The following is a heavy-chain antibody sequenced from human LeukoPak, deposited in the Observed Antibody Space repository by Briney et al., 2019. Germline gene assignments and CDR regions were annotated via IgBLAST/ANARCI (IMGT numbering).Heavy chain of an antibody. CDR1: GGTFSSYA. D-gene: IGHD3-10*01. V-gene: IGHV1-69*04. Sequence: SVKVSCKASGGTFSSYAISWVRQAPGQGLEWMGRIIPILGIANYAQKFQGRVTITADKSTSTAYMELSSLRSDDTAVYYCARGMSWSWFGELSHNWFDPWGQGTLVTVSS. CDR3: ARGMSWSWFGELSHNWFDP. J-gene: IGHJ5*02. CDR2: IIPILGIA.